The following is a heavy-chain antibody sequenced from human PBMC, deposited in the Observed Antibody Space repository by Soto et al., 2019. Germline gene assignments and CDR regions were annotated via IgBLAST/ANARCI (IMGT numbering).Heavy chain of an antibody. J-gene: IGHJ5*02. D-gene: IGHD4-17*01. CDR2: IYSGGST. CDR1: GFTVSSNY. V-gene: IGHV3-66*01. CDR3: ARDQTTGDWFDA. Sequence: GGSLRLSCAASGFTVSSNYMSWVRQAPGKGLEWVSVIYSGGSTYYADSVKGRFTISRDNSKNTLYLQINSLRAEDTAVYYCARDQTTGDWFDAWGQGTLVTVSS.